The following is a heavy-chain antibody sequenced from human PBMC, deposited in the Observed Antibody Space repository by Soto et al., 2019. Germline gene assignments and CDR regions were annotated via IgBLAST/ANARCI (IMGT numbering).Heavy chain of an antibody. CDR3: TRGIQLWS. Sequence: QVQLVQSGAEVKKPGSSVQVSCKASGGTFSNYALTWVRQAPGQGLEWMGGIIPLSGTPNYAQKFQGRVTITADKSTTTVYMELSGLRAEDTAVYYCTRGIQLWSWGQGTLVTVSS. V-gene: IGHV1-69*06. D-gene: IGHD5-18*01. CDR2: IIPLSGTP. CDR1: GGTFSNYA. J-gene: IGHJ5*02.